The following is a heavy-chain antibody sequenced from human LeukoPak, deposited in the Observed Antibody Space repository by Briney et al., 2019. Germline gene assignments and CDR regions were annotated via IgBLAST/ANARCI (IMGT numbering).Heavy chain of an antibody. J-gene: IGHJ4*02. D-gene: IGHD6-6*01. V-gene: IGHV3-33*01. CDR2: IWYDGSNK. CDR3: ARAGSPDRIECSSPGLDY. CDR1: GFTFSSYG. Sequence: GGSLRLSCAASGFTFSSYGMHWVRQAPGKGLEWVAVIWYDGSNKYYADSVKGRFTISRDNSKNTLYLQMNSLRAEDTAVYYCARAGSPDRIECSSPGLDYWGQGTLVTVSS.